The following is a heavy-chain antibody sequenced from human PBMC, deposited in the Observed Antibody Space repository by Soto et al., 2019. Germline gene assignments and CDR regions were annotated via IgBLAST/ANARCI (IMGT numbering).Heavy chain of an antibody. Sequence: VGSLRLSCAASGFTFSSYAMSWVRQAPGKGLEWVSAISGSGGSTYYADSVKGRFTISRDNSKNTLYLQMNSLRAEDTAVYYCAKDLAAYYDFWSGYSPRGEFDYWGQGTLVTVSS. J-gene: IGHJ4*02. CDR1: GFTFSSYA. CDR2: ISGSGGST. D-gene: IGHD3-3*01. CDR3: AKDLAAYYDFWSGYSPRGEFDY. V-gene: IGHV3-23*01.